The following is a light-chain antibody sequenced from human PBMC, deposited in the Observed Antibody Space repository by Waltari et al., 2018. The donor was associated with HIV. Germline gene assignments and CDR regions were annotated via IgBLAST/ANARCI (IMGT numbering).Light chain of an antibody. Sequence: DIQMTQSPSSLSASVGDRVTITCRASQSISSDLNWYQQKPGKAPKLLISAASSLESGVPSRFSGSRSGTDFTLIISGLQPEDFATYYCQQTFDGPRTFGGGTKVEI. CDR3: QQTFDGPRT. CDR2: AAS. CDR1: QSISSD. V-gene: IGKV1-39*01. J-gene: IGKJ4*01.